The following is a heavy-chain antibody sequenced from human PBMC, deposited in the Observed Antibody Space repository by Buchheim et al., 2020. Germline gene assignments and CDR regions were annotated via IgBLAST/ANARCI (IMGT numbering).Heavy chain of an antibody. CDR3: AKSNPISGWYPPDGYYYGMDV. J-gene: IGHJ6*02. CDR1: GFTFSSYA. CDR2: ISGSGGST. Sequence: EVQLLESGGGLVQPGGSLRLSCAASGFTFSSYAMSWVRQAPGKGLEWVSAISGSGGSTYYADSVKGRFTISRDNSKNTLYLQMNSLRAEDTAVYYCAKSNPISGWYPPDGYYYGMDVWGQGTT. V-gene: IGHV3-23*01. D-gene: IGHD6-19*01.